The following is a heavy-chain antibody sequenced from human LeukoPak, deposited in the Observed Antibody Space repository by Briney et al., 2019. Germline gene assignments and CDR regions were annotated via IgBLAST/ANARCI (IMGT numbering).Heavy chain of an antibody. CDR1: GFTFSSYA. V-gene: IGHV3-48*04. CDR3: ARDPYSSSSSDDY. Sequence: PGGSLRLSCAASGFTFSSYAMSWVRQAPGKGLEWVSYISSSGSTIYYADSVKGRFTISRDNAKNSLYLQMNSLRAEDTAVYYCARDPYSSSSSDDYWGQGTLVTVSS. CDR2: ISSSGSTI. D-gene: IGHD6-6*01. J-gene: IGHJ4*02.